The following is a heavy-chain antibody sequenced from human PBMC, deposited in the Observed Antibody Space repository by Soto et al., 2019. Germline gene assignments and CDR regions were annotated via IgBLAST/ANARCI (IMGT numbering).Heavy chain of an antibody. D-gene: IGHD2-21*01. CDR2: IYYNGGT. Sequence: QVQLQESGPGLVKPSQTLSLACSVSGASISSGDYYWSWIRQHPGKGLEWIGYIYYNGGTYYNPSLKSRVSLSVDTSKDQFFLELASVTAADTAVYYCARGPPSPCFYFDYWGQGTLALVSS. CDR3: ARGPPSPCFYFDY. J-gene: IGHJ4*02. V-gene: IGHV4-31*03. CDR1: GASISSGDYY.